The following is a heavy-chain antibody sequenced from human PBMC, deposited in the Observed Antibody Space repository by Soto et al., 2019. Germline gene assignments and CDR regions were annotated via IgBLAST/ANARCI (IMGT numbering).Heavy chain of an antibody. CDR2: MSYDGSRQ. J-gene: IGHJ4*02. Sequence: QVQLVESGGGVVQPGRSLRLSCAASGFTLSGNDMHWVRQAPGKGPEWVAVMSYDGSRQYYADSVKGRFTISRDTSKSTLHLQMNSLTTEDTAVYYCARGGWYASLSSSDCWGQGTLVTVSS. V-gene: IGHV3-30*03. CDR3: ARGGWYASLSSSDC. CDR1: GFTLSGND. D-gene: IGHD2-2*01.